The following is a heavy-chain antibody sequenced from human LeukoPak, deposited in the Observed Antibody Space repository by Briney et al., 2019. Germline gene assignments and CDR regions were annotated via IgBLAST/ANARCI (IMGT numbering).Heavy chain of an antibody. J-gene: IGHJ4*02. CDR1: GFNFANHA. V-gene: IGHV3-23*01. CDR2: ISGGGDIT. CDR3: VREDTPATANY. Sequence: GGSLRFSCAASGFNFANHAMSWVRQTPGKGLEWVSAISGGGDITYYADSVTGRFTISRDNSKDTLFLQMHSLRPGDTAVYYCVREDTPATANYWGQGTLVAISS. D-gene: IGHD2-21*02.